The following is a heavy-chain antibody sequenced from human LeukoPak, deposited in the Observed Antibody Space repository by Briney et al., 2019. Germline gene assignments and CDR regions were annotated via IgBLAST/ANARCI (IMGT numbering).Heavy chain of an antibody. CDR2: ISSGSGSI. CDR1: GFTFSSFS. Sequence: PGGSLRLSCAASGFTFSSFSMIWVRQAPGKGLEWLSYISSGSGSIYYADSVKGQFTISRDNAKNSLYLQMNSLRAEDTAVYYCARKRESSSSWYGGLAYWGQGTLVTVSS. J-gene: IGHJ4*02. D-gene: IGHD6-13*01. V-gene: IGHV3-48*01. CDR3: ARKRESSSSWYGGLAY.